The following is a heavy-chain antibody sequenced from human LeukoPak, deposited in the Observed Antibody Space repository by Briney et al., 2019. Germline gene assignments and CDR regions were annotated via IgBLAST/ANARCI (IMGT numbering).Heavy chain of an antibody. J-gene: IGHJ4*02. D-gene: IGHD2-15*01. CDR2: ISGSGGST. Sequence: TGGSLRLSCAGSGFTFNSYAMNWVRQAPGKGLEWVSAISGSGGSTYYADSVKGRFTISRDNSKNTLYLQKNSLRAEDTAVYYCAKVRAISGVGWYYVDYWGQGTLVTVSS. CDR1: GFTFNSYA. CDR3: AKVRAISGVGWYYVDY. V-gene: IGHV3-23*01.